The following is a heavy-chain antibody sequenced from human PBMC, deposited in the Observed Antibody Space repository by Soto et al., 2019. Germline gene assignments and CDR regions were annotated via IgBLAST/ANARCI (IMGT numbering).Heavy chain of an antibody. D-gene: IGHD6-19*01. Sequence: SETLSLTCAVNGGSFSGYYWSWIRQPPGKGLEWIGEINHSGSTNYNPSLKSRVTISVDTSKSQFSLKLSSVTAADTAVYYCARHGGRAVSGDDAFDIWGQGTMVTVSS. CDR2: INHSGST. CDR3: ARHGGRAVSGDDAFDI. CDR1: GGSFSGYY. J-gene: IGHJ3*02. V-gene: IGHV4-34*01.